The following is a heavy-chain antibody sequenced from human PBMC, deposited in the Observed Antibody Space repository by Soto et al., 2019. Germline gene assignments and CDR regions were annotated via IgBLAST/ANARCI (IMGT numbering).Heavy chain of an antibody. Sequence: SETLSLTCSVSGDSISSSGYYWGWIRQPPGKGLEWIGTIYYSGDTYYNPSLKSRVTISVDTSKNQFSLRLRSVTAADTAVYYCARDFGTFYSDSSGYLYRGYFDYWGQGTQVTVSS. CDR3: ARDFGTFYSDSSGYLYRGYFDY. J-gene: IGHJ4*02. V-gene: IGHV4-39*02. CDR2: IYYSGDT. D-gene: IGHD3-22*01. CDR1: GDSISSSGYY.